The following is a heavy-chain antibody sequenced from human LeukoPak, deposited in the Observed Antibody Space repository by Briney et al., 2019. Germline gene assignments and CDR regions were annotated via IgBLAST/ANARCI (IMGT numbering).Heavy chain of an antibody. Sequence: SVKVSCKASGGTFSSYAVSWVRQAPGQGLEWMGGIIPIFGTANYAQKFQGRVTITADKSTGTAYMELSSLRSDDTAVYYCARETGYAYGRAPLDYWGQGTLVTVSS. V-gene: IGHV1-69*06. CDR2: IIPIFGTA. CDR3: ARETGYAYGRAPLDY. D-gene: IGHD5-18*01. J-gene: IGHJ4*02. CDR1: GGTFSSYA.